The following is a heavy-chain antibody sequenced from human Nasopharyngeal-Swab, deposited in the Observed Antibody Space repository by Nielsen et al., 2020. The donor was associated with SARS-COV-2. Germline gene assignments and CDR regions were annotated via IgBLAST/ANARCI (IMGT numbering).Heavy chain of an antibody. J-gene: IGHJ5*02. CDR2: IFNSGSP. Sequence: GSLRLSCAASGFTFSSYSMNWIRQPPGKGLEWIGYIFNSGSPRYNPSLESRVTISLDTSKNQFSLQLTSVTAADTAVYYCATYYYDSSGYWEGFDPWGQGTLVTVSS. D-gene: IGHD3-22*01. CDR1: GFTFSSYS. CDR3: ATYYYDSSGYWEGFDP. V-gene: IGHV4-59*01.